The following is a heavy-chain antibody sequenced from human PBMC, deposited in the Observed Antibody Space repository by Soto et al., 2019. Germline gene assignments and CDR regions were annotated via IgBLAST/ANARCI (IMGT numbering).Heavy chain of an antibody. V-gene: IGHV3-30-3*01. CDR2: ISYDGSNK. CDR1: GFTFSSYA. J-gene: IGHJ4*02. D-gene: IGHD3-16*02. Sequence: QVQLVESGGGVVQPGRSLRLSCAASGFTFSSYAMHWVRQAPGKGLEWVAVISYDGSNKYYADSVKGRFTISRDNSKNTLYLKMNSLRAEDTAVYYCARSPFRYDYVWGSYRPEDYWGQGTLVTVSS. CDR3: ARSPFRYDYVWGSYRPEDY.